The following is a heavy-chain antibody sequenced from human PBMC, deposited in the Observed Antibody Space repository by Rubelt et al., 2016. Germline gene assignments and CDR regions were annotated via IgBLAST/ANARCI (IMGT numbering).Heavy chain of an antibody. V-gene: IGHV4-34*01. Sequence: QVQLQQWGAGQLKPSEALSLTCAVHGGSFNGFYWSWIRQSPGKGLEWIGELTPSGSTNYNPSLKSRVTIYLDTSKCQFSPVRSVVTAAETAVYYWATVPRGKAYCDFWARGTRVTVSS. CDR1: GGSFNGFY. CDR2: LTPSGST. D-gene: IGHD3-10*01. CDR3: ATVPRGKAYCDF. J-gene: IGHJ2*01.